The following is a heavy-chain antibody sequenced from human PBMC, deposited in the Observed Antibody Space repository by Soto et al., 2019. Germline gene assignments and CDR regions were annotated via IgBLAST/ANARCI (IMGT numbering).Heavy chain of an antibody. CDR2: IYYSGST. CDR3: ARHVAVAGDFDY. CDR1: GGSISRSSYY. J-gene: IGHJ4*02. D-gene: IGHD6-19*01. Sequence: SETLSLTCTVSGGSISRSSYYWGWIRQPPGKGLEWIGSIYYSGSTYYNPSLKSRVTISVDTSKNQFSLKLSSVTAADTAVYYGARHVAVAGDFDYWGKGTLVTVDS. V-gene: IGHV4-39*01.